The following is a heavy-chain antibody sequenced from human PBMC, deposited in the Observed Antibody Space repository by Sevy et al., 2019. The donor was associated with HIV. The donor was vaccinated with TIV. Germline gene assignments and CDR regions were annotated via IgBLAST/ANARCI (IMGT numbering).Heavy chain of an antibody. CDR3: ATHAGVAAAGRVFDY. V-gene: IGHV3-72*01. CDR1: GFTFSDHY. CDR2: TRNKADSYTT. Sequence: GGSLRLSCAASGFTFSDHYMEWVRQAPGKGLEWVGRTRNKADSYTTEYAASVKGRFTISRDDSKNSLYLQMNSLKTEDTAVYYCATHAGVAAAGRVFDYGGQGTLVTVSS. D-gene: IGHD6-13*01. J-gene: IGHJ4*02.